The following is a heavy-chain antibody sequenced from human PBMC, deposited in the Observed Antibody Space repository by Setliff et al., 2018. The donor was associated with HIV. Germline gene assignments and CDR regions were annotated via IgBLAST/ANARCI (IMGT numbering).Heavy chain of an antibody. D-gene: IGHD2-2*03. Sequence: GGSLRLSCAVSGFTFSPYWMHWVRQAPGKGLVWVSRINSDGTSTTYADSVKGRFTISRDNSKNTLYLQMNSLRVEDTAMYYCAKDRVGYCSSISCPGGFDYWGQGTLVTVSS. CDR1: GFTFSPYW. V-gene: IGHV3-74*03. CDR3: AKDRVGYCSSISCPGGFDY. J-gene: IGHJ4*02. CDR2: INSDGTST.